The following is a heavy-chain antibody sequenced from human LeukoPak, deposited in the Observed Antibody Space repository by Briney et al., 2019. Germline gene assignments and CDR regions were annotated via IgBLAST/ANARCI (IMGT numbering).Heavy chain of an antibody. CDR3: ARDSGHERYYYYYYMDV. D-gene: IGHD2-15*01. CDR1: GYTFTGYY. CDR2: IIPIFGTA. V-gene: IGHV1-69*06. Sequence: SVKVSCKASGYTFTGYYMHWVRQAPGQGLEWMGGIIPIFGTANYAQKFQGRVTITADKSTSTAYMELSSLRSEDTAVYYCARDSGHERYYYYYYMDVWGKGTTVTVSS. J-gene: IGHJ6*03.